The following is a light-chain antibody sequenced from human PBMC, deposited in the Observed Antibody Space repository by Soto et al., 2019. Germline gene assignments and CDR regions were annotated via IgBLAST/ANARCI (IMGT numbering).Light chain of an antibody. V-gene: IGKV3-20*01. Sequence: EIVLTQSPGTLSLSPGERATLSCRASQSVSSSYFAWYQQTPGQAPRLLIYGASSSATGLPDRFSCSGSGKDFTITISRLEPEDFAVYYCQQNSSSPWTFGEGTKVEIK. J-gene: IGKJ1*01. CDR3: QQNSSSPWT. CDR1: QSVSSSY. CDR2: GAS.